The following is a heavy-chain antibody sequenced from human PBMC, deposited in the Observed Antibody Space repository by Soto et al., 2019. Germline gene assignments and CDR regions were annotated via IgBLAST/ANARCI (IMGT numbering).Heavy chain of an antibody. CDR1: GDSINTYY. CDR2: IYRSGAT. V-gene: IGHV4-59*01. J-gene: IGHJ4*02. CDR3: ARVQMATIYFDY. Sequence: SETLSLTCAVSGDSINTYYWSWIRQPPGKGLEWIGHIYRSGATRYNPSVESRVTISVDTSKNQFSLELSSVTAADTAVYYCARVQMATIYFDYWGQGILVTVSS. D-gene: IGHD5-12*01.